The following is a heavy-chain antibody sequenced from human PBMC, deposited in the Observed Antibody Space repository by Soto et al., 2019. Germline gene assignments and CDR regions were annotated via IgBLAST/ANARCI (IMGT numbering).Heavy chain of an antibody. V-gene: IGHV3-23*01. CDR3: AKPYDSSSYFHSYFDY. J-gene: IGHJ4*02. Sequence: GGSLRLSCAASGFTFSSYAMSWVRQAPGKGLEWVSAISGSGGSTYYADSVKGRFTISRDNSKNTLYLQMNSLRAEDTAVYYCAKPYDSSSYFHSYFDYWGQGTLVTVSS. CDR2: ISGSGGST. D-gene: IGHD3-22*01. CDR1: GFTFSSYA.